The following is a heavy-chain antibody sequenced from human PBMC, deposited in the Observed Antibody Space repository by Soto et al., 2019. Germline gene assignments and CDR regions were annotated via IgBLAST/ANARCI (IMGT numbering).Heavy chain of an antibody. J-gene: IGHJ5*02. Sequence: GASVKVSCKASGYTFTGYAMHWVRQAPGQRLEWMGWINAGNGNTKYSQKFQGRVTITRDTSASTAYMELSSLRSEDTAVYYCARGSGSRYSPGFDPWGQGTLVTVSS. V-gene: IGHV1-3*01. CDR2: INAGNGNT. D-gene: IGHD3-9*01. CDR3: ARGSGSRYSPGFDP. CDR1: GYTFTGYA.